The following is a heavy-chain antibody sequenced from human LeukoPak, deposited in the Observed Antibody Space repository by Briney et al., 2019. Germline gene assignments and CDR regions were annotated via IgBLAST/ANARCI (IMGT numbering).Heavy chain of an antibody. V-gene: IGHV1-69*13. CDR3: ARDPPGYYYYMDV. Sequence: VKVSCKASGGTFSSYAISWVRQAPGQGIEWMGRIIPIFGTANYAEKFQGRVTITTEEYKSTVYMELSSLRSEDTAVYYCARDPPGYYYYMDVWGKGTTVTVS. CDR2: IIPIFGTA. CDR1: GGTFSSYA. J-gene: IGHJ6*03.